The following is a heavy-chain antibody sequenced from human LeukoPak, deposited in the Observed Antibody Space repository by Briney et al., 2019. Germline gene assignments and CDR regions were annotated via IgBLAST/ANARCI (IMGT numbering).Heavy chain of an antibody. V-gene: IGHV3-30*04. J-gene: IGHJ5*02. CDR2: ISYDGSNK. CDR1: GFTFSSYA. CDR3: ARGGSSSSNWFDP. Sequence: PGGSLRLSCAASGFTFSSYAMHWARQAPGKGLEWVAVISYDGSNKYYADSVKGRFTISRDNSKNTLYLQMNSLRAEDTAVYYCARGGSSSSNWFDPWGQGTLVTVSS. D-gene: IGHD6-13*01.